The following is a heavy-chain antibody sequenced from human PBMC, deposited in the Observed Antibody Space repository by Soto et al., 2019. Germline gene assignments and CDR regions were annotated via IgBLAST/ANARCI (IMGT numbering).Heavy chain of an antibody. V-gene: IGHV3-53*01. CDR3: ANQAGGGGY. Sequence: EVQLVESGGGLIQPGGSLRLSCAVSGFTVSNNYMSWVRQAPGKGLEGVSVIYSGGYTAYGDSVKGRFTISRDNSKNKNYLQMKTLRADAPAVFYGANQAGGGGYWGQGTLVTVSS. J-gene: IGHJ4*02. CDR1: GFTVSNNY. CDR2: IYSGGYT. D-gene: IGHD2-2*01.